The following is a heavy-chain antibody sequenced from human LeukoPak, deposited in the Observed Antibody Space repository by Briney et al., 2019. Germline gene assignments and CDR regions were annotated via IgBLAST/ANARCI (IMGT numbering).Heavy chain of an antibody. CDR1: GFTFSSYW. V-gene: IGHV3-7*01. Sequence: GGSLRLSCAPSGFTFSSYWMTWVRQAPGKGLEWVANIKQDGSEKYYVDSVKGRFTISRDNAKNSLYLQMNSLRAEDTAVYYGARERTYYYESSGPWGQGTLVTVSS. CDR2: IKQDGSEK. D-gene: IGHD3-22*01. CDR3: ARERTYYYESSGP. J-gene: IGHJ5*02.